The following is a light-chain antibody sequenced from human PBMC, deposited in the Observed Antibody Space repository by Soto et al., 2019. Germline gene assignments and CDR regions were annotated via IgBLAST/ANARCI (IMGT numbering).Light chain of an antibody. CDR1: SSDVGGYNY. Sequence: QSALTQPPSASGSPGQSVTISCTGTSSDVGGYNYVSWYQQHPGKAPKLMIYEVSKRPSGVPDRFSGSKSGNTASLTVSGLQPEDEADYYCSSYAGSTLFGGGTKLTVL. V-gene: IGLV2-8*01. CDR3: SSYAGSTL. CDR2: EVS. J-gene: IGLJ2*01.